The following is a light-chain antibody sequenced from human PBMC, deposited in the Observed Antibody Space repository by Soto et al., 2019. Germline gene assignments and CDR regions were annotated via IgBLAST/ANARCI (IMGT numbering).Light chain of an antibody. CDR1: QSVGSK. J-gene: IGKJ1*01. CDR3: QQYNNWWT. Sequence: EIVMTQSPATLSVSPGERATLSCRASQSVGSKLAWYQQKPGQAPRLLIYGASTRATGIPARFSGSGSGTEFTLTISSLQSEDFAVYYCQQYNNWWTFGQGTKVDI. CDR2: GAS. V-gene: IGKV3-15*01.